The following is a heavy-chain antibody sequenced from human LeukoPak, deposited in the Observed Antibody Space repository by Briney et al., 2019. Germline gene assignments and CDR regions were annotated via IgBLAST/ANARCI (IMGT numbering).Heavy chain of an antibody. V-gene: IGHV3-74*01. CDR3: ARESVVVPATTYYGMDV. CDR2: INTDGSST. Sequence: GGSLRLSCAVSGFTFSSYGMHWVRQAPGKGLVWVSRINTDGSSTSYADSVKGRFTISRDNAKNTLYLQMNSLRAEDTAVYYCARESVVVPATTYYGMDVWGQGTTVTVSS. CDR1: GFTFSSYG. J-gene: IGHJ6*02. D-gene: IGHD2-2*01.